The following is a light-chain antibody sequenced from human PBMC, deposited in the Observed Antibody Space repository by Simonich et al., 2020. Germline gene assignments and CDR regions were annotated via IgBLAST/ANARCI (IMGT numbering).Light chain of an antibody. J-gene: IGKJ3*01. Sequence: EIVLTQSPGTLSLSPGERATLSCRASQSVSSSYLAWYQQKPGLAPRLLIYDASSRATGIPDRFSGSGAGTDFTLTSSRLEPEDFAVYYCQQYGSSPEFTFGPGTKVDIK. CDR1: QSVSSSY. CDR2: DAS. V-gene: IGKV3D-20*01. CDR3: QQYGSSPEFT.